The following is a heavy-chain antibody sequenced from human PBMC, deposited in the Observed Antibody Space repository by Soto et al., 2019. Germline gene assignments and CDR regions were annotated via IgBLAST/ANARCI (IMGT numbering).Heavy chain of an antibody. J-gene: IGHJ6*02. CDR3: AKDLLEFSVVVVPAAQLPSYYYYGMDV. D-gene: IGHD2-2*01. CDR2: ISGSGGST. CDR1: GFTFSSYA. V-gene: IGHV3-23*01. Sequence: EVQLLESGGGLVQPGGSLRLSCAASGFTFSSYAMSWVRQAPGKGLEWVSAISGSGGSTYYADSVKGRFTISRDNSKNTLYLQMNSLRAEDTAVYYCAKDLLEFSVVVVPAAQLPSYYYYGMDVWGQGTTVTVSS.